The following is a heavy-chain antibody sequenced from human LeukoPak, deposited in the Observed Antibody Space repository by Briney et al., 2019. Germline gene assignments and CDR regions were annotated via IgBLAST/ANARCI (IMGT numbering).Heavy chain of an antibody. J-gene: IGHJ4*02. CDR1: GGSISSSSYY. Sequence: PETLSLTCTVSGGSISSSSYYWGWIRQPPGKGLEWIGSIYHSGSTYYNPPLKSRVTISVDTSKDQFSLKLSSVTATDTAVYYCANGRGYSYIDYWGQGTLVTVSS. CDR3: ANGRGYSYIDY. CDR2: IYHSGST. V-gene: IGHV4-39*01. D-gene: IGHD5-18*01.